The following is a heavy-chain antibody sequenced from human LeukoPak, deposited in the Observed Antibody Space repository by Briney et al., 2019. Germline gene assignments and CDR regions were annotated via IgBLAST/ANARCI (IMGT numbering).Heavy chain of an antibody. D-gene: IGHD5-18*01. Sequence: ASVKVSCKASGYTFTSYGISWVRQAPGQGLEWMGWIGAYNGNTNYAQKLQGRVTMTTDTSTSTAYMELRSLRSDDTAVYYCARDPWWSDTAMELYFDYWGQGTLVTVSS. CDR3: ARDPWWSDTAMELYFDY. V-gene: IGHV1-18*01. CDR1: GYTFTSYG. J-gene: IGHJ4*02. CDR2: IGAYNGNT.